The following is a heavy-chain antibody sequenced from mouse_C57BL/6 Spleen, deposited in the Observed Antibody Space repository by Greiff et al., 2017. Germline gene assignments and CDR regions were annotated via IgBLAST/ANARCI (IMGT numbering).Heavy chain of an antibody. CDR3: TNGYYEDYFDY. CDR2: IDPENGDT. J-gene: IGHJ2*01. V-gene: IGHV14-4*01. Sequence: VQLQQSGAELVRPGASVKLSCTASGFNIKDDYMHWVKQRPEQGLEWIGWIDPENGDTEYASKFQGKATITADTSSNTAYLQLSSLTSEDTAVYYCTNGYYEDYFDYWGQGTTLTVSS. CDR1: GFNIKDDY. D-gene: IGHD2-3*01.